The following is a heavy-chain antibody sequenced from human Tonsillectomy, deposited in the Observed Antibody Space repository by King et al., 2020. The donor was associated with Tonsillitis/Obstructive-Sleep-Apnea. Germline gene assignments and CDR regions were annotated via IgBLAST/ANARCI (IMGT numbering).Heavy chain of an antibody. CDR1: GGSISSSSYY. CDR2: IYYSGST. V-gene: IGHV4-39*01. J-gene: IGHJ5*02. Sequence: QLQGSGPGLVKPSETLSLTCTVSGGSISSSSYYWGWIRQPPGKGLEWIGSIYYSGSTYYNPSLKSRVTISVDTSKNQFSLKLSSVTAADTAVYYCAIHSKYEYSSSSRQHQVPWFDPWGQGTLVTVSS. CDR3: AIHSKYEYSSSSRQHQVPWFDP. D-gene: IGHD6-6*01.